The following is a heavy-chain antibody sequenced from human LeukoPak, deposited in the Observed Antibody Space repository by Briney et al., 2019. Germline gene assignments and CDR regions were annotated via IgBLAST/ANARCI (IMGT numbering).Heavy chain of an antibody. Sequence: ASVKVSCKASGYTFTGYYMHWVRQAPGQGLEWMGWINPNSGGTNYGQKFQGRVTMTRDTSISTAYMELSRLRSDDTAVYYCAREVITFGGVIARDYWGQGTLVTVSS. D-gene: IGHD3-16*02. J-gene: IGHJ4*02. CDR3: AREVITFGGVIARDY. V-gene: IGHV1-2*02. CDR1: GYTFTGYY. CDR2: INPNSGGT.